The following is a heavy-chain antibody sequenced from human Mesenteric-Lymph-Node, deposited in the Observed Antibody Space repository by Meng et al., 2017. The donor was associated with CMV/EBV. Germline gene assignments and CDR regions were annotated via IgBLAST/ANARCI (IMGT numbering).Heavy chain of an antibody. D-gene: IGHD2-2*01. CDR2: IRYDGSNK. Sequence: GESLKISCAASGFTFSTYGMHWVRQAPGKGLEWVAFIRYDGSNKYYADSVKGRFTISRDNSKNTLYLQVNSLRAEDTAVYYCATGGYCSSTNCSDYYYYGMDVWGQGTLVTVSS. J-gene: IGHJ6*02. CDR1: GFTFSTYG. CDR3: ATGGYCSSTNCSDYYYYGMDV. V-gene: IGHV3-30*02.